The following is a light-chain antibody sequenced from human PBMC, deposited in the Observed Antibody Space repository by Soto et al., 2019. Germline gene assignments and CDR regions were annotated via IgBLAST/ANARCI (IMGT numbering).Light chain of an antibody. CDR3: QQSYSTPT. J-gene: IGKJ5*01. V-gene: IGKV1-39*01. CDR2: AAS. CDR1: QGIGNA. Sequence: IQMTQSPSSLSASVGDRVTISCRASQGIGNALGWYQQKPGKAPKLLIYAASSLQSGVPSRFSGSGSGTDFTLTISSLQPEDFATYYCQQSYSTPTFGQGTRLEIK.